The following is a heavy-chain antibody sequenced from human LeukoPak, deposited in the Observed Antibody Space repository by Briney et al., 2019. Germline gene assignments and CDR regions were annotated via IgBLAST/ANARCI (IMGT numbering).Heavy chain of an antibody. J-gene: IGHJ3*02. V-gene: IGHV1-18*01. Sequence: ASVKVSCKASGYTFTSYGISWVRQAPGQGLEWMGWISAYNGNTNYAQKLQGRVTMTTDTSTSTAYMELSSLRSEDTAVYYCATDWGRRDYYDSSGYYQGAFDIWGQGTMVTVSS. CDR3: ATDWGRRDYYDSSGYYQGAFDI. CDR1: GYTFTSYG. D-gene: IGHD3-22*01. CDR2: ISAYNGNT.